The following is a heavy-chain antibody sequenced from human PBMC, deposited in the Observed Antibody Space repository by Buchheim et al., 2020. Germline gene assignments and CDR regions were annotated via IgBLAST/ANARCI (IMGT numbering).Heavy chain of an antibody. J-gene: IGHJ6*02. D-gene: IGHD6-6*01. CDR1: GYTFTSYW. V-gene: IGHV5-51*01. Sequence: EVQLVQSGAEVKKPGESLKISCKGSGYTFTSYWIGWVRQMPGKGLEWMGIIYPGDSDTRYSPSFQGQVTISADKSISTAYLQWSSLKASDTAMYFCARTEYGSSSGWDYYYYAMDVWGQGTT. CDR3: ARTEYGSSSGWDYYYYAMDV. CDR2: IYPGDSDT.